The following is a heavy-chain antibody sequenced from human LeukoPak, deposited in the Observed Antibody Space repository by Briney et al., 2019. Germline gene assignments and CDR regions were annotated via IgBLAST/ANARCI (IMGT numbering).Heavy chain of an antibody. V-gene: IGHV3-21*01. D-gene: IGHD2-21*02. CDR2: ISSSSSYI. J-gene: IGHJ4*02. CDR3: ARDTDPYCGGDCDRDY. CDR1: GFTLSSYS. Sequence: GGSLRLSCAASGFTLSSYSMNWVRRAPGKGLEWVSSISSSSSYIYYADSVKGRFTISRDNAKNSLYLQMNSLRAEDTAVYYCARDTDPYCGGDCDRDYWGQGTLVTVSS.